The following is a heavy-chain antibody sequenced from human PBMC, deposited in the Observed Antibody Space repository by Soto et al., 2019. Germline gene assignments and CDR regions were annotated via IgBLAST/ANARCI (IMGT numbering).Heavy chain of an antibody. CDR2: IYDSGTS. Sequence: SETLSLTCTVSGDYLRAYYWSWIRQPPGKGLQWIGYIYDSGTSNYDTVTSNYNPSLKSRATISVDTSKNQFSLRLRSVTAVDTAVYYCARDKQWRSPGHGMVVWGRGTAVTVSS. CDR1: GDYLRAYY. J-gene: IGHJ6*02. CDR3: ARDKQWRSPGHGMVV. D-gene: IGHD6-19*01. V-gene: IGHV4-59*01.